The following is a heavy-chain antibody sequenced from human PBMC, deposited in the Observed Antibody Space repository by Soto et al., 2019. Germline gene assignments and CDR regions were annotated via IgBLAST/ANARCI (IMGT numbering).Heavy chain of an antibody. CDR2: IYYSGST. J-gene: IGHJ4*02. Sequence: SETLSLTCTFSGGSISSSSYYLGWIRQPPGKGLEWIGSIYYSGSTYYNPSLKSRVTISVDTSKNQFSLKLSSVTAADTAVYYCARNDYYDSSGYYWGQGTLVTVSS. CDR1: GGSISSSSYY. CDR3: ARNDYYDSSGYY. D-gene: IGHD3-22*01. V-gene: IGHV4-39*01.